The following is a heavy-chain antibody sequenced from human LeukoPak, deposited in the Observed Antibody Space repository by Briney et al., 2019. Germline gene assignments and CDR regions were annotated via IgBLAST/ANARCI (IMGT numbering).Heavy chain of an antibody. CDR1: GFTFSSYM. D-gene: IGHD3-22*01. J-gene: IGHJ4*02. V-gene: IGHV3-21*01. CDR2: ISSSSSYI. CDR3: ASEYPYYDSSW. Sequence: PGGSLRLSCAASGFTFSSYMMTWVRQAPGKGLEWVSSISSSSSYIYYADSVKGRFTISRDNAKNSLYLQMNSLRAEDTAVYYCASEYPYYDSSWWGQGTLVTVSS.